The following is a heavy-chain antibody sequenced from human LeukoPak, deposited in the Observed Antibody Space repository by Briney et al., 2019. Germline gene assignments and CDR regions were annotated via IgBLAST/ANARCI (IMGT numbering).Heavy chain of an antibody. V-gene: IGHV4-4*07. D-gene: IGHD2-15*01. Sequence: SETLSLTCTVSGGSISSYYWSWIRQPAGKGLEWIGRIYTSGSTNYNPSPKSRVTMSVDTSKNQFSLKLSSVTAADTAVYYCARDEVVVVAARYYYYGMDVWGQGTTVTVSS. CDR2: IYTSGST. CDR3: ARDEVVVVAARYYYYGMDV. J-gene: IGHJ6*02. CDR1: GGSISSYY.